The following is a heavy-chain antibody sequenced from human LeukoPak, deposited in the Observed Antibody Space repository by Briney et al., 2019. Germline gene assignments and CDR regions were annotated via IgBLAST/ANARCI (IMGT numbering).Heavy chain of an antibody. J-gene: IGHJ1*01. D-gene: IGHD6-13*01. CDR2: ISGSGGST. Sequence: GGSLRLSCEASGFTFSSYAMSWVRQAPGKGLEWVSAISGSGGSTYYADSVKGRFTISRDNSKNTLYLQMNSLRAEDTAVYYCAKDFFPYSSSWDEYFQHWGQGTLVTVSS. V-gene: IGHV3-23*01. CDR3: AKDFFPYSSSWDEYFQH. CDR1: GFTFSSYA.